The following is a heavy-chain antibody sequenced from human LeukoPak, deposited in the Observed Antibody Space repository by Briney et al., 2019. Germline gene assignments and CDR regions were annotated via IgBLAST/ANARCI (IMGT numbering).Heavy chain of an antibody. CDR2: ISGSGGST. V-gene: IGHV3-23*01. CDR3: AKEVGLKRRYYGSGSSYYFDY. D-gene: IGHD3-10*01. CDR1: GFTFSSYA. J-gene: IGHJ4*02. Sequence: GGSLRLSCAASGFTFSSYAMSWVRQAPGKGLEWVSAISGSGGSTYYADSVKGRFTISRDNSKNTLYLQMNSLRAEDTAVYYCAKEVGLKRRYYGSGSSYYFDYWGQGTLVTVSS.